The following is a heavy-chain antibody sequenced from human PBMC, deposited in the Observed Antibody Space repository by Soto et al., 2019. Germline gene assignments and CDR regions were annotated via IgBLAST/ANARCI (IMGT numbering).Heavy chain of an antibody. Sequence: QVQLQESGPGLVKPSETLSLTCTVSGGSISSYYWSWIRQPPGKGLEWIGYIYYSGSTNYNPSLKSRVTISVDTSKNQFSLKLSSVTAAYTAVYYCARRYGDYFDYWGQGTLVTVSS. CDR1: GGSISSYY. D-gene: IGHD4-17*01. CDR2: IYYSGST. J-gene: IGHJ4*02. V-gene: IGHV4-59*08. CDR3: ARRYGDYFDY.